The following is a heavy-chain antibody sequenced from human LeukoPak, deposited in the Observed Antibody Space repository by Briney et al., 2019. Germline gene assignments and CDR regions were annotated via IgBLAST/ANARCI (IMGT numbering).Heavy chain of an antibody. J-gene: IGHJ6*02. CDR2: ISYDGSKK. CDR1: GFRFRVYG. D-gene: IGHD3-10*01. Sequence: GGSLRLSCAGSGFRFRVYGMHWVRQAPGKGLEWVAVISYDGSKKYYGESVKGRFTISRDNSKNMLYLQMNSLRAEDTAVYYCAKGVTFGELLSDLWARGTAVTVSS. V-gene: IGHV3-30*18. CDR3: AKGVTFGELLSDL.